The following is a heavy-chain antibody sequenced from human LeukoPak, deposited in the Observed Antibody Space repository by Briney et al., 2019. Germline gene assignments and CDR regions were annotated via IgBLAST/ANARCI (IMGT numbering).Heavy chain of an antibody. CDR3: ASRFTSSFLEWLPREFDP. J-gene: IGHJ5*02. D-gene: IGHD3-3*01. CDR1: GFTFSDYY. Sequence: PGGSLRLSCAASGFTFSDYYMSWIRQAPGKGLEWVSYISSSGSTIYYADSVKGRFTISRDNAKNSLYLQMNSLRAEDSAVYYCASRFTSSFLEWLPREFDPWGQGTLVTVSS. CDR2: ISSSGSTI. V-gene: IGHV3-11*01.